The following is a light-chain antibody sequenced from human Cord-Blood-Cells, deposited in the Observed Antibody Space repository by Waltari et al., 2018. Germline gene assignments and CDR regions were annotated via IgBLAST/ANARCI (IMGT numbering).Light chain of an antibody. J-gene: IGLJ1*01. V-gene: IGLV2-8*01. CDR2: EVS. CDR3: SSYAGSNAYV. Sequence: QSALTQPPTAPGSPGQALTIFCTGTSSDVGGHNYVAWYQQHPGKAPKLMIYEVSKRPSGVPDRFSGSKSGNTASLTVSGLQAEEEAAYYCSSYAGSNAYVFGTGTKVTVL. CDR1: SSDVGGHNY.